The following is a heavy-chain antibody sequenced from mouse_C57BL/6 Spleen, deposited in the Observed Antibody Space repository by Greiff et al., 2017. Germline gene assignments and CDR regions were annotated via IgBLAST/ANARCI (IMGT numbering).Heavy chain of an antibody. D-gene: IGHD2-2*01. CDR2: IYPRSGNT. Sequence: QVQLQQSGAELARPGASVKLSCKASGYTFTSSGISWVKQRTGQGLEWIGEIYPRSGNTYYNEKFKGKATLTADKSSSTAYMELRSLTSEDSAVYFCADGGYDRGFDYWGQGTTLTVSS. CDR1: GYTFTSSG. CDR3: ADGGYDRGFDY. V-gene: IGHV1-81*01. J-gene: IGHJ2*01.